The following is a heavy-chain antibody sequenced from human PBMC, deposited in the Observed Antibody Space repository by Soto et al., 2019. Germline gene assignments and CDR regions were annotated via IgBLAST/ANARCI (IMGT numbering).Heavy chain of an antibody. Sequence: PGESLKISCKGSGYSFTSYWISWVRQMPGKGLEWMGRIDPSDSYTNYSPSFQGHVAISADKSISTAYLQWSSLKASDTAMYYCARVDGITGTILLIDYWGQGTLVTVSS. CDR1: GYSFTSYW. D-gene: IGHD1-7*01. CDR2: IDPSDSYT. V-gene: IGHV5-10-1*01. J-gene: IGHJ4*02. CDR3: ARVDGITGTILLIDY.